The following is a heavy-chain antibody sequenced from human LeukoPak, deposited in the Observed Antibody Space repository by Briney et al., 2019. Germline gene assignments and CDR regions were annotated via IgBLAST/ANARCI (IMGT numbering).Heavy chain of an antibody. Sequence: SGPTLVKPTPTLTLICTCSGFSLRTSGVGVGWIRQPPGKALEWLALIDWNDDKSYIPSLKSRLTLTQDTDKTQAVRTMTNMDPVDTATYYCAHTFYDSSVGPFDYWGQGTLVTVSS. CDR3: AHTFYDSSVGPFDY. CDR2: IDWNDDK. CDR1: GFSLRTSGVG. J-gene: IGHJ4*02. D-gene: IGHD3-22*01. V-gene: IGHV2-5*01.